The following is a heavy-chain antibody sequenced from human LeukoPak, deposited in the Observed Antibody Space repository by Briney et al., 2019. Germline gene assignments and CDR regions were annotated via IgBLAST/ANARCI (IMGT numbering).Heavy chain of an antibody. Sequence: SETLSLTCTVSGGSVSSYYWTWIRQSPGKGLEWLGFMYYRRATNSNPSLRSRVTISIDTSKNHFSLRLNSVTAADTAIYYCATSTTLTSYAFDIWGQGTMVTVSS. CDR3: ATSTTLTSYAFDI. V-gene: IGHV4-59*02. J-gene: IGHJ3*02. D-gene: IGHD1-26*01. CDR2: MYYRRAT. CDR1: GGSVSSYY.